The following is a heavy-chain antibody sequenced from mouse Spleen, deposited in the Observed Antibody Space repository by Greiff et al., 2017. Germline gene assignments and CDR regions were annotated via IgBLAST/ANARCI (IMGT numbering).Heavy chain of an antibody. CDR3: ARSPYYGDYNWYFDV. V-gene: IGHV3-8*01. Sequence: EVQGVESGPGLAKPSQTLSLTCSVPGYSITSDYWNWIRKFPGNKLEYMGYISYSGSTYYNPSLKSRISITRDTSKNQYYLQLNSVTTEDTATYYCARSPYYGDYNWYFDVWGAGTTVTVSS. J-gene: IGHJ1*01. CDR2: ISYSGST. D-gene: IGHD2-13*01. CDR1: GYSITSDY.